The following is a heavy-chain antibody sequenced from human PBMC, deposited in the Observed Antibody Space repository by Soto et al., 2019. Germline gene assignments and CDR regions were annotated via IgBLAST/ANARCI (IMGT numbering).Heavy chain of an antibody. CDR1: GGSISSGDYY. CDR2: IYYSGST. V-gene: IGHV4-30-4*01. Sequence: SETLSLTCTVSGGSISSGDYYWSWIRQPPGKGLEWIGYIYYSGSTYYNPSLKSRVTISVDTSKNQFSLKLSSVTAADTAVYYCARVGRLGELPSYYFDYWGQGTLVTVSS. CDR3: ARVGRLGELPSYYFDY. D-gene: IGHD3-16*01. J-gene: IGHJ4*02.